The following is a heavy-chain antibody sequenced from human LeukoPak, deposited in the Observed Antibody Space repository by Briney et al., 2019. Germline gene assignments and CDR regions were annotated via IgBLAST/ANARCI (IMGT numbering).Heavy chain of an antibody. CDR1: GDSISSGGYY. J-gene: IGHJ4*02. Sequence: NPSQTLSLTCTVSGDSISSGGYYWSWIRQHPGKGLEWIGYIYFSGATFYNPPLKSRITISLDTSKQRFSLELKSLTAADTAVYYCAREKSVEIGFSYVQYWGPGTLVTVSS. CDR2: IYFSGAT. D-gene: IGHD3-10*02. CDR3: AREKSVEIGFSYVQY. V-gene: IGHV4-31*03.